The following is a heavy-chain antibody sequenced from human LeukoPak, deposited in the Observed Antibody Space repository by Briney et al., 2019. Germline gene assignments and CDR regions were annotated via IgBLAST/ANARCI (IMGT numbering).Heavy chain of an antibody. D-gene: IGHD3-10*01. J-gene: IGHJ4*01. CDR3: VRGVSNY. CDR2: ISYDGRNK. V-gene: IGHV3-30*04. Sequence: GRSLRLSCAASGFTFSSYAMHWVRQAPGKGLEWVAVISYDGRNKYYADSVKGRFTISRDISKNTLYLQMNSLRAEDTAVYYCVRGVSNYWGHGTLVTVSS. CDR1: GFTFSSYA.